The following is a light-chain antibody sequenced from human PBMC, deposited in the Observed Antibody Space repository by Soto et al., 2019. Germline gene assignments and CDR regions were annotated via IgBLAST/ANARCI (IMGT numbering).Light chain of an antibody. CDR2: DAS. V-gene: IGKV3-11*01. J-gene: IGKJ2*01. CDR1: QSVNSY. CDR3: QQRSNWPRT. Sequence: EIALTQSQATLSLSPGERATRACRASQSVNSYLAWYQQKPGQAPRLLIYDASNRATGIPARFSGSGSGTDFTLTISSLEPEDFAVYYCQQRSNWPRTFGQGTKLEIK.